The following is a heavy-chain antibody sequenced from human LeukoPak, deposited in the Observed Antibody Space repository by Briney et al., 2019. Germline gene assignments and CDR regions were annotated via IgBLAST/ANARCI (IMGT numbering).Heavy chain of an antibody. V-gene: IGHV4-59*01. CDR3: TWATTVAGSYFDY. Sequence: SETLSLTCTVSGGSISSYYWSWIRQPPGKGLEWIGYIYYSGSTNYNPSLKSRVTISVDTSKNQFSLKLSSVTAADTAVYYCTWATTVAGSYFDYWGQGTLVTVSS. J-gene: IGHJ4*02. CDR1: GGSISSYY. CDR2: IYYSGST. D-gene: IGHD6-19*01.